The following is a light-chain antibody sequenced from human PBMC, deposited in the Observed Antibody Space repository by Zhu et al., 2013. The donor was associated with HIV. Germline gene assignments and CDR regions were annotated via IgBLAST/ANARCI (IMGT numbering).Light chain of an antibody. CDR3: QQRSDWPRLT. Sequence: EIVLTQSPATLSLSPGERATLSCRASQSVTNYLAWYQQKPGQAPRLLIFDASKRATGTPARFSGSGSATDFTLTISSLSLKILQFYYCQQRSDWPRLTFGGGTKVVI. V-gene: IGKV3-11*01. CDR2: DAS. CDR1: QSVTNY. J-gene: IGKJ4*01.